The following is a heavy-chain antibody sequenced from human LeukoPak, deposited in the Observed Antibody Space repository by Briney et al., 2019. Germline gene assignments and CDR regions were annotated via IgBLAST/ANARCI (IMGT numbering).Heavy chain of an antibody. CDR1: GGTFSSYA. V-gene: IGHV1-69*04. Sequence: GASVKVSCKASGGTFSSYAISWVRQAPGQGLEWMGRIIPILGIANYAQKFQGRVTITADKSTSTAYMELSSLRSEDTAVYYCARDNFYDFWSGPSSRDYWGQGTLVTVSS. CDR3: ARDNFYDFWSGPSSRDY. CDR2: IIPILGIA. J-gene: IGHJ4*02. D-gene: IGHD3-3*01.